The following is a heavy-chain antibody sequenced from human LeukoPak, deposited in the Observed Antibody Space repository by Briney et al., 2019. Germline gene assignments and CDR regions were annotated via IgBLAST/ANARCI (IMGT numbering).Heavy chain of an antibody. V-gene: IGHV4-59*01. Sequence: PSETLSLTCTVSGGSITNYYWSWIRQPPGKGLEWSGYIYYSGSTNYNPSLKSRVTISVDTSKNQFSLKLTSVTAADTAVYYCARETSLVGYSGGLGFNYWGQGILVPVS. CDR1: GGSITNYY. D-gene: IGHD6-19*01. CDR2: IYYSGST. J-gene: IGHJ4*02. CDR3: ARETSLVGYSGGLGFNY.